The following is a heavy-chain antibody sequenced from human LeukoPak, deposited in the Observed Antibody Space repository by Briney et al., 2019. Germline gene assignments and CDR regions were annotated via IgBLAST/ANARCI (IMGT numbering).Heavy chain of an antibody. Sequence: ASVKVSCKASGYTFTSYDINWVRQATGQGLEWMGWMNPNSGNTGYAQKFQGRVTMTRDTSISTAYMELSSVRSEDTAVYYCARGLGIPGVYPDLRFWGQGTLVTVSS. J-gene: IGHJ4*02. CDR3: ARGLGIPGVYPDLRF. CDR1: GYTFTSYD. D-gene: IGHD5/OR15-5a*01. CDR2: MNPNSGNT. V-gene: IGHV1-8*01.